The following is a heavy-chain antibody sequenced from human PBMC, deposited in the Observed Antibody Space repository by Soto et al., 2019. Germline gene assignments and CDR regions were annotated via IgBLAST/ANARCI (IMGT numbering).Heavy chain of an antibody. Sequence: QVQLVQSGAEVKKPGSSVKVSCKTSGGTFRTSAISCVRQAPGQGLEWMGGIMPVFPTPDYAQKFQGRVTITAAESTSTDSMELSTLRYPATAIYYCATYKERQQLGRNYYYIMDVWGQGTTLTVSS. V-gene: IGHV1-69*12. CDR3: ATYKERQQLGRNYYYIMDV. D-gene: IGHD6-25*01. CDR2: IMPVFPTP. J-gene: IGHJ6*01. CDR1: GGTFRTSA.